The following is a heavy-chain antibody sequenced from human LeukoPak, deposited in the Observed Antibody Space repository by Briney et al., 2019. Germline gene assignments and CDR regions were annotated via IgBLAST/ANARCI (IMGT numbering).Heavy chain of an antibody. Sequence: ASAKVSCKASGYTFTSYGISWVRQAPGQGLEWMGWISAYNGNTNYAQKLQGRVTMTTDTSTSTAYMELRSLRSDDTAVYYCARDQRYFDWPQPFDYWGQGTLVTVSS. V-gene: IGHV1-18*01. J-gene: IGHJ4*02. D-gene: IGHD3-9*01. CDR2: ISAYNGNT. CDR3: ARDQRYFDWPQPFDY. CDR1: GYTFTSYG.